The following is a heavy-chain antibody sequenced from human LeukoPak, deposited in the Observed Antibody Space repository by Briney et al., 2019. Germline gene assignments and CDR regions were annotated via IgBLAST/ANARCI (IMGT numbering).Heavy chain of an antibody. CDR3: ARQAHCSSTSCHIGGDY. J-gene: IGHJ4*02. CDR1: GGTFSSYA. CDR2: IIPIFGTA. V-gene: IGHV1-69*13. Sequence: SVKVSCKASGGTFSSYAISWVRQAPGQGLEWMGGIIPIFGTANYAQKFQGRVTITADESTSTAYMELSSLRSEDTAVYYCARQAHCSSTSCHIGGDYWGQGTLVTVSS. D-gene: IGHD2-2*02.